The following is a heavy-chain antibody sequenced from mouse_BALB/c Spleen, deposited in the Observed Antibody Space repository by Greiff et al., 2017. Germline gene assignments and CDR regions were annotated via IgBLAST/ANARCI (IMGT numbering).Heavy chain of an antibody. CDR2: ISSGGSYT. D-gene: IGHD1-3*01. CDR3: ARASGNLYFDY. CDR1: GFTFSSFG. J-gene: IGHJ2*01. Sequence: EVKVEESGGGLVQPGGSRKLSCAASGFTFSSFGMHWVRQAPEKGLEWVAEISSGGSYTYYPDTVTGRFTISRDNAKNTLYLEMSSLRSEDTAMYYCARASGNLYFDYWGQGTTLTVSS. V-gene: IGHV5-9-4*01.